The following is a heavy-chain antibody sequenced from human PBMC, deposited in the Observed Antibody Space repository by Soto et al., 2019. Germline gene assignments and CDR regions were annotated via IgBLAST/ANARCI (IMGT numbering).Heavy chain of an antibody. Sequence: GSLRLPCSASGFTFRSYSINSVRQAPRKGLEWVSSISGSSSFIYYADSVKGRFSISRDNAKNSLYLQMNSLRPADTAVYYCGRAGSSRYWFPHIDCWGQGTLFTVSS. V-gene: IGHV3-21*06. CDR1: GFTFRSYS. CDR2: ISGSSSFI. CDR3: GRAGSSRYWFPHIDC. J-gene: IGHJ4*03. D-gene: IGHD2-8*02.